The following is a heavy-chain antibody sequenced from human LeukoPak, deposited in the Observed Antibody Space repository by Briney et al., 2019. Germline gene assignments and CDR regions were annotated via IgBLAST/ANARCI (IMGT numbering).Heavy chain of an antibody. CDR1: GGSISSGSYY. CDR3: ARGRGWYYDSSGPFDY. CDR2: IYTSGST. D-gene: IGHD3-22*01. Sequence: SETLSLTCTVSGGSISSGSYYWSWIRQPAGKGLEWIGRIYTSGSTNYNPSLKSRVTISVDTSKNQFSLKLSSVAAADTAVYYCARGRGWYYDSSGPFDYWGQGTLVTVSS. V-gene: IGHV4-61*02. J-gene: IGHJ4*02.